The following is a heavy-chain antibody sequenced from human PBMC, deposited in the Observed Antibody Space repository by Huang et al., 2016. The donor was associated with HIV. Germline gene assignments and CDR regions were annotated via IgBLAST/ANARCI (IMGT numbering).Heavy chain of an antibody. V-gene: IGHV3-30*02. CDR2: RRYDGNNY. CDR3: AKDLTYTFGRHFDY. Sequence: QVQLVDSGGGVVQPGGSLSLSCTACGFTFGSVGIHWVRQAPGKGLEWVAFRRYDGNNYYYVDSVRGRFTSARDNSKDTLYLQMNRLRPDDSAVYYCAKDLTYTFGRHFDYWGRGTLVTVSS. D-gene: IGHD3-3*01. J-gene: IGHJ4*02. CDR1: GFTFGSVG.